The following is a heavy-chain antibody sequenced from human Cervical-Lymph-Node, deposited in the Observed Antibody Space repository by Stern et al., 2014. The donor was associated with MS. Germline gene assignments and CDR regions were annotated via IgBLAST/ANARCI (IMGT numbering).Heavy chain of an antibody. CDR2: IWHDGSKT. CDR3: VRDWSSNAYKSEDY. V-gene: IGHV3-33*01. CDR1: GFTFSNYG. D-gene: IGHD4-11*01. J-gene: IGHJ4*02. Sequence: VQLEESGGGVVQPGRSLRLSCIASGFTFSNYGMHWVRQAPGKGLGWGATIWHDGSKTYYADSVRGRFTISRDNSKNTLSLQMNSLRVDDTAVYYCVRDWSSNAYKSEDYWGQGTLVTVSS.